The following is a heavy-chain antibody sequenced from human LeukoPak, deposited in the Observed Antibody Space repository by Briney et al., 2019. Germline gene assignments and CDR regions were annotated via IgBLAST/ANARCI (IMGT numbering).Heavy chain of an antibody. V-gene: IGHV3-30*03. CDR1: GFTFSSYG. J-gene: IGHJ6*03. CDR2: ISKDGSNK. CDR3: ARDGQQLAQYYYYYYMDV. D-gene: IGHD6-13*01. Sequence: GGSLRLSCAASGFTFSSYGMHWVRQAPGKGLEWVAVISKDGSNKYYADSVKGRFTISRDNAKNSLYLQMNSLRAEDTAVYYCARDGQQLAQYYYYYYMDVWGKGTTVTVSS.